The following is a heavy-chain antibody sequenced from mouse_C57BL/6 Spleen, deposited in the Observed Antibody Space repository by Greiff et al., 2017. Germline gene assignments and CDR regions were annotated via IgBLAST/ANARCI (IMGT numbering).Heavy chain of an antibody. V-gene: IGHV5-2*01. CDR3: ARRQRGYWYFEV. Sequence: EVKLMESGGGLVQPGASLKLSCESNEYEFPSHDMSWVRKTPEKRLELVAAINSDGGSTYYPDTMERRFIISRDNTKKTLYLQMSRLRSEDTALYYCARRQRGYWYFEVWGTGTTVTVSS. D-gene: IGHD6-1*01. CDR1: EYEFPSHD. J-gene: IGHJ1*03. CDR2: INSDGGST.